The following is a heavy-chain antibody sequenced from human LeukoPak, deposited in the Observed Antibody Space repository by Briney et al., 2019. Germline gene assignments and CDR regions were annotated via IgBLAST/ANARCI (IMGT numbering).Heavy chain of an antibody. CDR3: ARLFRVVVPAANTHFDY. D-gene: IGHD2-2*01. V-gene: IGHV3-53*05. CDR1: GFTVSSNY. CDR2: IYGGGST. Sequence: GGSLRLSCAASGFTVSSNYMSWVRQAPGKGLEWVSVIYGGGSTYYADSVKGRFTISRDNSKNTLYLQMNSLRAEDTAVYYCARLFRVVVPAANTHFDYWGQGTLVTVSS. J-gene: IGHJ4*02.